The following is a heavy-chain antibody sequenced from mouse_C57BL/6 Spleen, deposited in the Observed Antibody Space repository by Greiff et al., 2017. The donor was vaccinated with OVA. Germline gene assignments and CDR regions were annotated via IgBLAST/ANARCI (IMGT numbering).Heavy chain of an antibody. J-gene: IGHJ4*01. CDR3: ARPADYSNYDYAMDY. CDR1: GFTFSSYS. CDR2: LSGGGGNT. Sequence: EVKLLESGGGLVKPGGSLKLSCAASGFTFSSYSMSWVRQTPEKRLEWVATLSGGGGNTYYPDSVKGRFTISRDNAKNTLYLQISSLRSEDTALYDGARPADYSNYDYAMDYWGQGTSVTVSS. D-gene: IGHD2-5*01. V-gene: IGHV5-9*01.